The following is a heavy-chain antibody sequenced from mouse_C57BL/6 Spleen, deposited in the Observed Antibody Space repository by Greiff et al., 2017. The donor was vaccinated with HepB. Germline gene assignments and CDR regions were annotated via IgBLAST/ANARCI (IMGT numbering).Heavy chain of an antibody. CDR3: ARQNWDWAMDY. D-gene: IGHD4-1*01. CDR2: ISSGSSTI. Sequence: EVKVEESGGGLVKPGGSLKLSCAASGFTFSDYGMHWVRQAPEKGLEWVAYISSGSSTIYYADTVKGRFTISRDNAKNTLFLQMTSLRSEDTAMYYCARQNWDWAMDYWGQGTSVTVSS. V-gene: IGHV5-17*01. J-gene: IGHJ4*01. CDR1: GFTFSDYG.